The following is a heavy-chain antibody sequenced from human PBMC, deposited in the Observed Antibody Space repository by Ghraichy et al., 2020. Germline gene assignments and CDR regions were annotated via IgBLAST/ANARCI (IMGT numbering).Heavy chain of an antibody. CDR3: ATARASLGPFEY. CDR2: LYSSGST. Sequence: SQTLSLTCTVSGGSISNYYWSWIRQPAGKGLEWIGRLYSSGSTNYNPSLKSRVTMSVDPSKNQFSLKLSSVTAADTAVYYCATARASLGPFEYWGQGTLVTVSS. D-gene: IGHD6-13*01. CDR1: GGSISNYY. V-gene: IGHV4-4*07. J-gene: IGHJ4*02.